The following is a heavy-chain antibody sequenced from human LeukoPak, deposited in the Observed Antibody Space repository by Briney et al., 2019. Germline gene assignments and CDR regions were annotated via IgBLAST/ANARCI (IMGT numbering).Heavy chain of an antibody. J-gene: IGHJ6*02. CDR3: ARGQEQFSSPWQWGPRRKNFYYYGMDV. CDR1: GFTVSSSS. D-gene: IGHD6-19*01. Sequence: PGGSLRLSCAASGFTVSSSSMNWVRLGPGKGLEWVPVISSDGNTYYADSVKGRFTISRDNSRNTLSLQMHGLRADDTAVYYCARGQEQFSSPWQWGPRRKNFYYYGMDVWGQGTTVTVSS. CDR2: ISSDGNT. V-gene: IGHV3-66*01.